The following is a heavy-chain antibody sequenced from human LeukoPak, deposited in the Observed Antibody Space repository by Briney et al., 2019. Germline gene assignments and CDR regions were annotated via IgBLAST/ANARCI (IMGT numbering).Heavy chain of an antibody. D-gene: IGHD5-24*01. J-gene: IGHJ3*02. V-gene: IGHV1-69*13. CDR3: ARAQSRDGYNYSAFDI. Sequence: ASVKVSCKASGYTFTSYGISWVRQAPGQGLEWMGGIIPIFGTANYAQKFQGRVTITADESTSTAYMELSSLRSKDTAVYYCARAQSRDGYNYSAFDIWGQGTMVTVSS. CDR1: GYTFTSYG. CDR2: IIPIFGTA.